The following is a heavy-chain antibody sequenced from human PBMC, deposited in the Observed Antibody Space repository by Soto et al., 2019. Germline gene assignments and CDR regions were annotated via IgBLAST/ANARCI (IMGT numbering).Heavy chain of an antibody. CDR1: GGTFSSYT. V-gene: IGHV1-69*08. D-gene: IGHD5-12*01. CDR2: IIPILGIA. Sequence: QVQLVQSGAEVKKPGSSVKVSCKASGGTFSSYTISWVRQAPGQGLEWMGRIIPILGIANYAQKFQGRVTITADKSTSTAYMELSSLRSQDTAVYYCARDRGDGYNNIWGQGTMVTVSS. J-gene: IGHJ3*02. CDR3: ARDRGDGYNNI.